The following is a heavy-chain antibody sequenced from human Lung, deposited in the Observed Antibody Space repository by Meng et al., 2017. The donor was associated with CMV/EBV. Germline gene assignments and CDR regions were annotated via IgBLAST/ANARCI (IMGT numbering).Heavy chain of an antibody. J-gene: IGHJ5*02. V-gene: IGHV1-18*01. D-gene: IGHD6-13*01. Sequence: SVYTVTRYAISWVRQAPGQGPEWMGWVRTFDSNTNNAQKIQGRVTSTMDTSTSTVYMGLGSLGSDDTAIYYWARDGGESTSWYYGFDPWGQGTLVTVSS. CDR2: VRTFDSNT. CDR3: ARDGGESTSWYYGFDP. CDR1: VYTVTRYA.